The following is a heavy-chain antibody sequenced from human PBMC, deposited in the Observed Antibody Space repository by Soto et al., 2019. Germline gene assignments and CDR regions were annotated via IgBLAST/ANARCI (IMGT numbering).Heavy chain of an antibody. CDR3: ASLYMVRGLRTFDC. D-gene: IGHD3-10*01. CDR1: GGSISSGGYY. Sequence: SETLSLTCTVSGGSISSGGYYWSWIRQHPGKGLEWIGYIYYTGSTYYNPSLKSRVTISVDTSKNQFSLKLSSVTAADTAVYNCASLYMVRGLRTFDCWGQGTLVTVSS. CDR2: IYYTGST. V-gene: IGHV4-31*03. J-gene: IGHJ4*02.